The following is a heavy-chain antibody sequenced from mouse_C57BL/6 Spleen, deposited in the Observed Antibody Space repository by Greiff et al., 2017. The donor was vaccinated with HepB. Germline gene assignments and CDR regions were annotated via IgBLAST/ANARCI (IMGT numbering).Heavy chain of an antibody. CDR3: ARQRNYDGYLAWFAY. V-gene: IGHV1-69*01. J-gene: IGHJ3*01. Sequence: QVQLQQPGAELVMPGASVKLSCKASGYTFTSYWMHWVKQRPGQGLEWIGEIDPSDSYTNYNQKFKGKSTLTVDKSSSTAYMQLSSLTSEDSAVYYCARQRNYDGYLAWFAYWGQGTLVTVSA. CDR2: IDPSDSYT. D-gene: IGHD2-3*01. CDR1: GYTFTSYW.